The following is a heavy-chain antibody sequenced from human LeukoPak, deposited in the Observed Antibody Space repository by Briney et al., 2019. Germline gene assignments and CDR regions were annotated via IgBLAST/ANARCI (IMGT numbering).Heavy chain of an antibody. CDR1: GGSISGYS. CDR3: ARTTRVAPDGRAEYYED. V-gene: IGHV4-59*03. Sequence: SETLSLTCTVFGGSISGYSWTWIRQSPEKGLEWIGEIFYSGRTTYNPSLESRLTISLAPSKNEFSMNLRSVTAADTAMYYCARTTRVAPDGRAEYYEDWGQGTQVIVSS. D-gene: IGHD1-1*01. J-gene: IGHJ1*01. CDR2: IFYSGRT.